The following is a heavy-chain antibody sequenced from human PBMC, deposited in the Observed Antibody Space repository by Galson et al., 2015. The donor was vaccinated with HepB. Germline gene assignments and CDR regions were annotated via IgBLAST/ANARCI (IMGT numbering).Heavy chain of an antibody. CDR3: ARHKMWGSAAAGDFDY. CDR1: GGSISSSSYY. Sequence: LSLTCTVSGGSISSSSYYWGWIRQPPGKGLEWIGSIYYSGSTYYNPSLKSRVTISVDTSKNQFSLKLSSVTAADTAVYYCARHKMWGSAAAGDFDYWGQGTLVTVSS. CDR2: IYYSGST. J-gene: IGHJ4*02. D-gene: IGHD6-13*01. V-gene: IGHV4-39*01.